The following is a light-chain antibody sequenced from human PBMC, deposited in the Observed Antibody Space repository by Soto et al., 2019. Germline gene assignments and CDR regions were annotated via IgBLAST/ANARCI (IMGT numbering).Light chain of an antibody. CDR3: QKYNSAPLNT. V-gene: IGKV1-27*01. CDR1: QGISNY. CDR2: AAS. Sequence: DIQMTQSPSSLSASVGDRVTITCRASQGISNYLAWYQQKPGKVPKLLIYAASTLQSGVPSRFSGSGSGTDFTLTINSLQPEDVATYYCQKYNSAPLNTFGPGTKVDIK. J-gene: IGKJ3*01.